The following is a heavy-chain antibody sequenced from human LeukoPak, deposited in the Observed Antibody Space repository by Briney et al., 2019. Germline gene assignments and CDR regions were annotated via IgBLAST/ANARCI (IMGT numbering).Heavy chain of an antibody. D-gene: IGHD1-26*01. V-gene: IGHV4-4*02. CDR1: GFTFNNYAM. CDR3: ARDPQSGSALDY. Sequence: GSLRLSCAASGFTFNNYAMSWVRQPPGKGLEWIGEIYHSGSTNYNPSLKSRVTISVDKSKNQFSLKLSSVTAADTAVYYCARDPQSGSALDYWGQGTLVTVSS. J-gene: IGHJ4*02. CDR2: IYHSGST.